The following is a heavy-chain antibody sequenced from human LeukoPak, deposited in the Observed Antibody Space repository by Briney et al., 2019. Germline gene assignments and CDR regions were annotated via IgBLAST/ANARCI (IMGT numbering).Heavy chain of an antibody. Sequence: SAXSGSGGSTYYADSVKGRFTISRDNSKNTLYLQMNSLRAEDTAVYYCAKYYYDSSGYYPDAFDIWGQGTMVTVSS. CDR2: XSGSGGST. D-gene: IGHD3-22*01. J-gene: IGHJ3*02. V-gene: IGHV3-23*01. CDR3: AKYYYDSSGYYPDAFDI.